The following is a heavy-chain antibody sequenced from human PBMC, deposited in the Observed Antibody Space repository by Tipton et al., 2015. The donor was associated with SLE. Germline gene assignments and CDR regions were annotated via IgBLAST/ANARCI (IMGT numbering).Heavy chain of an antibody. CDR3: AGVGYSTNSFYFGS. D-gene: IGHD5-18*01. CDR2: IYYNGNT. Sequence: TLSLTCTVSGGSISSSSYYWAWIRQPPGRGLEWIGSIYYNGNTHYNPSLKSRVTISVDTSKNQFSLKLSSVTAADTAVYFCAGVGYSTNSFYFGSWGQGTLVTVSS. CDR1: GGSISSSSYY. V-gene: IGHV4-39*07. J-gene: IGHJ4*02.